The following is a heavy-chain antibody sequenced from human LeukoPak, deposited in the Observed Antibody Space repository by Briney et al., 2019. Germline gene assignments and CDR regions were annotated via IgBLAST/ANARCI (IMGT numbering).Heavy chain of an antibody. CDR2: IYQDGST. CDR1: GASIRSGGYF. V-gene: IGHV4-30-2*01. Sequence: PSQTLSLTCSVSGASIRSGGYFWSWIRQPPGKGLEWIGSIYQDGSTYYSPSLKSRVTISVDRSNNQFSLKVRSVTAADTAVYYCATLDDFQDYWGQGTLVTVSS. J-gene: IGHJ4*02. D-gene: IGHD3-3*01. CDR3: ATLDDFQDY.